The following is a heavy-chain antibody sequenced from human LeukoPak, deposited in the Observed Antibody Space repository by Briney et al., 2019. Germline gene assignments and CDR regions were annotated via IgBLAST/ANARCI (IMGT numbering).Heavy chain of an antibody. V-gene: IGHV3-15*01. J-gene: IGHJ4*02. CDR3: TTGLRAADTN. CDR2: IKSKTDGGTT. CDR1: GFTFDDYG. D-gene: IGHD6-13*01. Sequence: PGGSLRLSCAASGFTFDDYGMSWVRQAPGKGLEWVGRIKSKTDGGTTDYAAPVKGRFTISRDDSKNTLYLQMNGLKTEDTAVYYCTTGLRAADTNWGLGTLVTVSS.